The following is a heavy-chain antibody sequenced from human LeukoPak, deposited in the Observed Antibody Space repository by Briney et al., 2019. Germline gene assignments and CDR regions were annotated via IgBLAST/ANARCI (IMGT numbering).Heavy chain of an antibody. CDR2: INPNSGGT. Sequence: ASVKVSCKDSGYTFTGYYMHWVRQAPGQGLEWMGWINPNSGGTNYAQKFQGRVTMTRDTSISTAYMELSRLRSDDTAVYYCARVSTPEYYYDSSGYSHFDYWGQGTLVTVSS. CDR1: GYTFTGYY. D-gene: IGHD3-22*01. V-gene: IGHV1-2*02. CDR3: ARVSTPEYYYDSSGYSHFDY. J-gene: IGHJ4*02.